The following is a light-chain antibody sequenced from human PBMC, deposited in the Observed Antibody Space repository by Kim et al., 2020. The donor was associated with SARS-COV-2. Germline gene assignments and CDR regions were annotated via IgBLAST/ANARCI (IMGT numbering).Light chain of an antibody. CDR3: TSYTSSTTWV. V-gene: IGLV2-14*03. J-gene: IGLJ3*02. Sequence: QSALTQPASVSGSPGQSITISCTGTSSDVGGYNFVSWYQQHPGKAPKLLIHDVSGRPSGVSNRFSGSKSGNTASLTISGLQAEDEADYYCTSYTSSTTWVFGGGTQLTVL. CDR2: DVS. CDR1: SSDVGGYNF.